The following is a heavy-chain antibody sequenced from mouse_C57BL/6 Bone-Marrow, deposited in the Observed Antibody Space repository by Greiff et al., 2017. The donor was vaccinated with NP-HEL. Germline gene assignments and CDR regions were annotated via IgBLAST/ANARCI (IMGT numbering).Heavy chain of an antibody. J-gene: IGHJ3*01. CDR2: IHPNSGST. D-gene: IGHD2-1*01. CDR3: ARGGIYVNFFAY. Sequence: QVQLQQPGAELVKPGASVKLSCKASGYTFTSYWMHWVKQRPGQGLEWIGMIHPNSGSTNYNEKFKSKATLTVYKSSSTAYMQLSSLTSEDSAVYYCARGGIYVNFFAYWGQGTLVTVSA. V-gene: IGHV1-64*01. CDR1: GYTFTSYW.